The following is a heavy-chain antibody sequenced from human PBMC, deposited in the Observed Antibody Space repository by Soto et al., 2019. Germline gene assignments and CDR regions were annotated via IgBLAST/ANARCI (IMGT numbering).Heavy chain of an antibody. Sequence: PGESLKISGKGSGYSFLTYWIGWVRQMPGKGLEWMGIIYPDDSHTRYSPSFQGQVTISADKSISTAYLQWSSLKASDTAIYYCARQAASGNGLWFDPWGQGTLVTVSS. J-gene: IGHJ5*02. CDR3: ARQAASGNGLWFDP. V-gene: IGHV5-51*01. CDR1: GYSFLTYW. CDR2: IYPDDSHT. D-gene: IGHD6-13*01.